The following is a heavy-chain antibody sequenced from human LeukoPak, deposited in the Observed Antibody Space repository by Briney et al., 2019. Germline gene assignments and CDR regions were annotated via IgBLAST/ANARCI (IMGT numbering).Heavy chain of an antibody. Sequence: GESLRLSCATSGFTFSSYAMHWVRQAPGKGLEWVAVISYDGSNKYYADSVKGRFTISRDNSKNTQYLQMNSLRTEDTAVYYCAKGLARFGYGALLDYWGQGTLVTVSS. V-gene: IGHV3-30*04. CDR1: GFTFSSYA. D-gene: IGHD4/OR15-4a*01. CDR2: ISYDGSNK. CDR3: AKGLARFGYGALLDY. J-gene: IGHJ4*02.